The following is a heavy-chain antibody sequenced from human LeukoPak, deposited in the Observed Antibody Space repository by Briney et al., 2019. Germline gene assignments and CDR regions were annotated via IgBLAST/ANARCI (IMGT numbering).Heavy chain of an antibody. CDR2: IDYSGGST. Sequence: PGGSLRLSCTASGFTLSSYEMSWIRQAPGKGLEWVSSIDYSGGSTHYADSVMGRFTISRDNSKNTLYLQMNSLRAEDTAVYYCAKDYYDSSGYYYYYYYYYMDVWGKGTTVTISS. CDR3: AKDYYDSSGYYYYYYYYYMDV. J-gene: IGHJ6*03. D-gene: IGHD3-22*01. V-gene: IGHV3-23*01. CDR1: GFTLSSYE.